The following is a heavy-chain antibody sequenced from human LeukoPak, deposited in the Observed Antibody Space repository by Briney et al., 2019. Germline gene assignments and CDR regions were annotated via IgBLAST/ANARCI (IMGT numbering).Heavy chain of an antibody. Sequence: ASVKVSCKASGYTFTSYDINWVRQATGQGLEWMGWMNPNSGNTGYAQKFQGRVTITADESTSTAYMELSSLRSEDTAVYYCAREGGSYGVFDYWGQGTLVTVSS. V-gene: IGHV1-8*03. J-gene: IGHJ4*02. D-gene: IGHD1-26*01. CDR1: GYTFTSYD. CDR2: MNPNSGNT. CDR3: AREGGSYGVFDY.